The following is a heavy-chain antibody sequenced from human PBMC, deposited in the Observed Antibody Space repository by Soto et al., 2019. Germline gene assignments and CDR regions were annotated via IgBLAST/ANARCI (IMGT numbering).Heavy chain of an antibody. Sequence: PVGSLRLSCTASGFTFGDYAMSWFRQAPGKGLEWVGFIRSKAYGGTTEYAASVKGRFTISRDDSKSIAYLQMNSLKTEDTAVYYCTRSTVGGFWSGYYYSPLYYYYYGMDVWGQGTTVTVSS. CDR2: IRSKAYGGTT. V-gene: IGHV3-49*03. CDR3: TRSTVGGFWSGYYYSPLYYYYYGMDV. D-gene: IGHD3-3*01. J-gene: IGHJ6*02. CDR1: GFTFGDYA.